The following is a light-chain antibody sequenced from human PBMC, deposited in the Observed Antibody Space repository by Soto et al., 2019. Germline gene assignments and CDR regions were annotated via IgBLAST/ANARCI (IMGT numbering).Light chain of an antibody. V-gene: IGLV1-51*01. CDR3: GTWDTSPPGRV. CDR1: NSNIGNNY. J-gene: IGLJ2*01. Sequence: QSVLTQPPSVSAAPGQKVTISCSGINSNIGNNYVSWYQQLPGTAPKLLIYDNSKRPSGIPDRCSGSKSGTSATLVITGLQTGDEADYYCGTWDTSPPGRVFGGGTKLTVL. CDR2: DNS.